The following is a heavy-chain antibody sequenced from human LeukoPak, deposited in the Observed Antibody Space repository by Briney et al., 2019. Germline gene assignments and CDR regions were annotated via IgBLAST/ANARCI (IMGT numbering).Heavy chain of an antibody. V-gene: IGHV3-73*01. CDR1: GFTFSGSA. D-gene: IGHD3-22*01. CDR3: ATNYYDNSAYFHLDY. J-gene: IGHJ4*02. Sequence: PGGSLRLSCAVSGFTFSGSAMHWIRQASGKGLEWVGRIRNKASSYATAYAASVKGRFTISRDDSKNTAYLQMNSLKIEDTAVYYCATNYYDNSAYFHLDYWGQGTLVTVSS. CDR2: IRNKASSYAT.